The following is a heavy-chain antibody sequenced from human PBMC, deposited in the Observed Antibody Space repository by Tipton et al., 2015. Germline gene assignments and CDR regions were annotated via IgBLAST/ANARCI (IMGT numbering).Heavy chain of an antibody. D-gene: IGHD6-13*01. CDR2: IYYSGNT. CDR3: ARRIAAAHADY. CDR1: GGSISSTDYY. V-gene: IGHV4-39*01. Sequence: TLSLTCSVSGGSISSTDYYWGWVRQPPGKGLEWIGTIYYSGNTYYNPSLKSRVTISVDRTKNQFSLRLNSVSAADTAVYYCARRIAAAHADYWGQGTLVTVSS. J-gene: IGHJ4*02.